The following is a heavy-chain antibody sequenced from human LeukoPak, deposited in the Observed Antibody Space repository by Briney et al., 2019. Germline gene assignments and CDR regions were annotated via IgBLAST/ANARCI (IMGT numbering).Heavy chain of an antibody. D-gene: IGHD3-3*01. CDR2: IRYDGSNK. CDR1: GFTFSSYG. J-gene: IGHJ6*03. V-gene: IGHV3-30*02. Sequence: GGSLRLSCAASGFTFSSYGMHWVRQAPGKGLECVAFIRYDGSNKYYADSVKGRFTISRDNSKNTLYLQMNSLRAEDTAVYYCAKDFDVGVVIYYMDVWGKGTTVTVSS. CDR3: AKDFDVGVVIYYMDV.